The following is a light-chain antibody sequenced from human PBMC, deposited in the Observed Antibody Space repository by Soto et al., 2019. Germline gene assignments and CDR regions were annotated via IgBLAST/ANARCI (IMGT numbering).Light chain of an antibody. Sequence: EIVLTQSPGTLSLSPGERATLSCRASQSVSSSYLAWYQQKPGQAPRLLIYGASSRATGIPARFSVSGSGTDFTLTISRLEPEDFAVYYCQQYGSSPRTFGQGTKVEIK. CDR1: QSVSSSY. CDR2: GAS. J-gene: IGKJ1*01. V-gene: IGKV3-20*01. CDR3: QQYGSSPRT.